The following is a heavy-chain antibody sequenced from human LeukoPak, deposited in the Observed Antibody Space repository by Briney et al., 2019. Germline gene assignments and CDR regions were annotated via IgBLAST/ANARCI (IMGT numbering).Heavy chain of an antibody. CDR2: IYHSGST. Sequence: SETLSLTCAVSGYSISSGYYWGWIRQSPGKGLVWIGIIYHSGSTYYNPSLKSQVTISVDTSKNQFSLRVTSVTAADTAVYYCARHFVRSGSYWADYWGQGTLVTVSS. CDR3: ARHFVRSGSYWADY. CDR1: GYSISSGYY. V-gene: IGHV4-38-2*01. J-gene: IGHJ4*02. D-gene: IGHD1-26*01.